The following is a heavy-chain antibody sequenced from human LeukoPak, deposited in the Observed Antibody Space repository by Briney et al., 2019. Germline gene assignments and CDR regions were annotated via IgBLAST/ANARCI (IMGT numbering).Heavy chain of an antibody. Sequence: GGSLRLSCAASGFTFSDYYMSWMRQAPGKGLEWVSYISSSGSTIYYADSVKGRFTISRDNAKNSLYLQMNSLRAEDTAVYYCARFPVGERVEYISSSDRYFDYWGQGTLVTVSS. CDR1: GFTFSDYY. J-gene: IGHJ4*02. CDR2: ISSSGSTI. D-gene: IGHD6-6*01. V-gene: IGHV3-11*01. CDR3: ARFPVGERVEYISSSDRYFDY.